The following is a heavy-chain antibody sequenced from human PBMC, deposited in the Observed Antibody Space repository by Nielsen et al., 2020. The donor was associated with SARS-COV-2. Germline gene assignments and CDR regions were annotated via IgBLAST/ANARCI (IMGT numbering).Heavy chain of an antibody. D-gene: IGHD2-8*01. J-gene: IGHJ4*02. CDR1: GGSFSGYY. CDR2: INHSGST. Sequence: GSLRLSCAVYGGSFSGYYWSWIRQPPGKGLEWIGEINHSGSTNYNPSLKSRVTISVDTSKNQFSLKLSSVTAADTAVYYCASFNCTNGVCVDWGQGTLVTVSS. V-gene: IGHV4-34*01. CDR3: ASFNCTNGVCVD.